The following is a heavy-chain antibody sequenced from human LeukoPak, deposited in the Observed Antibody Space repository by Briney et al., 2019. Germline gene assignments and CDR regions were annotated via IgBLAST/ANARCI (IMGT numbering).Heavy chain of an antibody. J-gene: IGHJ2*01. Sequence: PSETLSLTCTVSGGSISSYYWSWFRQTPGKGPEWIGYIYYSGSAKYNPSLKSRDTISVDRSKNQFSLKLNSVTAADTAVYYCARYWGVQLWPHWYFDLWGRGSLVTVSS. D-gene: IGHD5-18*01. CDR1: GGSISSYY. V-gene: IGHV4-59*01. CDR3: ARYWGVQLWPHWYFDL. CDR2: IYYSGSA.